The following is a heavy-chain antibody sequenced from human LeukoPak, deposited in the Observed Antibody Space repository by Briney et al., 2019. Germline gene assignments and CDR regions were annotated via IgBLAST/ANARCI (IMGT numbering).Heavy chain of an antibody. CDR1: GFTFSSYW. CDR2: IKEDGSEK. J-gene: IGHJ4*02. Sequence: PGGSLRLSCAASGFTFSSYWMSWVRQAPGKGPEWVAHIKEDGSEKSYVDSVKGRFAISRDNAENSLYLRMNSLRVEDTAVYYCARDYMAYWGQGTLVTVSS. CDR3: ARDYMAY. V-gene: IGHV3-7*04. D-gene: IGHD5-24*01.